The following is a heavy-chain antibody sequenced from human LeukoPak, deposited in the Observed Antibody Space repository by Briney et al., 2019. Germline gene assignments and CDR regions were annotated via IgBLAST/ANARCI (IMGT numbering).Heavy chain of an antibody. D-gene: IGHD6-19*01. CDR2: IYTSGST. J-gene: IGHJ4*02. V-gene: IGHV4-61*02. CDR1: GGSISSGSYY. CDR3: ARKQWVEYYFES. Sequence: SETLSLTCTVSGGSISSGSYYWSWIRQPAGKGLEWIGRIYTSGSTNYSPSLKSRVTISVDTSKNQFSLKLSSVTAADTAVYYCARKQWVEYYFESWGQGTLVTVSS.